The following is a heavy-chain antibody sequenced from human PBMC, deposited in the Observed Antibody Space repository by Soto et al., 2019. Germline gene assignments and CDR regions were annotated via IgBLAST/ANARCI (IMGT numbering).Heavy chain of an antibody. V-gene: IGHV4-61*01. CDR3: ARERDTYYYDSSGTPV. CDR1: GGSVSSGSYY. CDR2: IYYSGST. Sequence: SETLSLTCTVSGGSVSSGSYYWSWIRQPPGKGLEWIGYIYYSGSTNYNPSLKSRVTISVDTSKNQFSLKLSSVTAADTAVYYCARERDTYYYDSSGTPVWGQGTMVT. D-gene: IGHD3-22*01. J-gene: IGHJ3*01.